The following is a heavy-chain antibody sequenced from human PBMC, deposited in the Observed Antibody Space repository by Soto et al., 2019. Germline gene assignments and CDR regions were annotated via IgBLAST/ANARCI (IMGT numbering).Heavy chain of an antibody. J-gene: IGHJ5*02. V-gene: IGHV3-23*01. D-gene: IGHD6-13*01. Sequence: GGSLRLSCAASGFTFSSYAMNWVRQAPGKGLEWVSGITGSGAGSYYSDSVKGRFTISRDNSKNTLYLQMNSLRAEDTAVYYCAKAYSNSWPNDWFDPWGQATLVTVSS. CDR2: ITGSGAGS. CDR3: AKAYSNSWPNDWFDP. CDR1: GFTFSSYA.